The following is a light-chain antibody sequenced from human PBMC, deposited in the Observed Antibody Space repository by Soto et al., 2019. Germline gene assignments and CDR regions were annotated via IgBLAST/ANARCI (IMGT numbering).Light chain of an antibody. CDR3: QQYGSSPRT. CDR1: QSISSD. J-gene: IGKJ1*01. Sequence: EIVMTQSPATLSVAPGEIATLSCRASQSISSDLAWYQQKPGQAPRLLIYGASTRATDMPGTFSGRGSGTDFTLTISRLEPEDFAVYYCQQYGSSPRTFGQGTKGDIK. V-gene: IGKV3-20*01. CDR2: GAS.